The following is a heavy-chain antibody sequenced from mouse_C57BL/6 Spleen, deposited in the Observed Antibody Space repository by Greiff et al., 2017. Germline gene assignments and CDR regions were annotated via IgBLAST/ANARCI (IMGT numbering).Heavy chain of an antibody. CDR3: ARSGGSTMVTEGYFDV. Sequence: QVQLQQPGTELVKPGASVKLSCKASGYTFTSYWMPWVKQRPGQGLEWIGNINPSNGGTNYNEKFKSKATLTVDKSSSTAYMQLSSLTSEDSAVYYCARSGGSTMVTEGYFDVWGTGTTVTVSS. D-gene: IGHD2-2*01. CDR1: GYTFTSYW. CDR2: INPSNGGT. J-gene: IGHJ1*03. V-gene: IGHV1-53*01.